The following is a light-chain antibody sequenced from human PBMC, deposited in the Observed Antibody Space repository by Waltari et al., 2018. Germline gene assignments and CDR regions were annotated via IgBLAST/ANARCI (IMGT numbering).Light chain of an antibody. J-gene: IGKJ4*01. Sequence: DIQMTQSPSTLSPSVGDRVTITCRASQSISSWLAWYQQKPGKAPKLLIYKASSLESGIPSRFSGSGSGTEFTLTISSLQPDDFATYYCQQYNSILTFGGGTKVEIK. V-gene: IGKV1-5*03. CDR1: QSISSW. CDR2: KAS. CDR3: QQYNSILT.